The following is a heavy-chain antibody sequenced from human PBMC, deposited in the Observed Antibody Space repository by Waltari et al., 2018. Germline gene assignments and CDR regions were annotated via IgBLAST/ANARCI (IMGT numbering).Heavy chain of an antibody. V-gene: IGHV1-18*01. CDR1: GYTFTSSG. CDR2: ISAYNGNT. Sequence: QVQLVQSGAEVKKPGASVKVSCKASGYTFTSSGISWVRQAPGQGLEWMGWISAYNGNTNYAQKLQGRVTMTTDTSTSTAYMELRSLRSDDTAVYYCARDEGFYDSSGPEIYFDYWGQGTLVTVSS. D-gene: IGHD3-22*01. J-gene: IGHJ4*02. CDR3: ARDEGFYDSSGPEIYFDY.